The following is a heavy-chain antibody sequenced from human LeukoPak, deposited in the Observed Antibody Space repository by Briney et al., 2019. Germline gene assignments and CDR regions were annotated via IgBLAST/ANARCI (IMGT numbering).Heavy chain of an antibody. CDR1: GFTFSSYA. D-gene: IGHD6-13*01. CDR3: AKTLSYDGIAARVAGYFDY. J-gene: IGHJ4*02. Sequence: GGSLRLSCAASGFTFSSYAMSWVRQAPGKGLEWVSAISGSGGSTYYADSVKGRFTISRDNSKNTLYLQMNSLRAEDTAVYYCAKTLSYDGIAARVAGYFDYWGQGTLVTVSS. CDR2: ISGSGGST. V-gene: IGHV3-23*01.